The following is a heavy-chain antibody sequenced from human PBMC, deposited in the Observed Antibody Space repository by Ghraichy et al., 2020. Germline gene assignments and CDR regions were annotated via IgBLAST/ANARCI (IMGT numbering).Heavy chain of an antibody. D-gene: IGHD1-26*01. CDR3: AELHSSTFDI. CDR2: INSDGSST. CDR1: GFTFSSYW. Sequence: GGSLRLSCEASGFTFSSYWMHLVRQAPGKGLVWVSRINSDGSSTNYADSVKGRFTISRDNAKNTLYLQMNSLRAEDTAVYYCAELHSSTFDIWGQGTMVTVSS. V-gene: IGHV3-74*01. J-gene: IGHJ3*02.